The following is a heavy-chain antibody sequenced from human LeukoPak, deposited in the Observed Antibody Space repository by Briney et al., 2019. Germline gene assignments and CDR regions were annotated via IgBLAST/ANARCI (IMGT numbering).Heavy chain of an antibody. CDR3: TRSGLTGMRKYPRADYYYYGMDA. Sequence: SETLSLTCTVSGGSISSSSYYWGWIRQPPGKGLEWIGSIYYSGSTYYNPSLKSRVTISVDTSKNQFSLKLTSVTVADTAVYYCTRSGLTGMRKYPRADYYYYGMDAWGQGTAVTVSS. J-gene: IGHJ6*02. CDR1: GGSISSSSYY. D-gene: IGHD2-2*02. CDR2: IYYSGST. V-gene: IGHV4-39*01.